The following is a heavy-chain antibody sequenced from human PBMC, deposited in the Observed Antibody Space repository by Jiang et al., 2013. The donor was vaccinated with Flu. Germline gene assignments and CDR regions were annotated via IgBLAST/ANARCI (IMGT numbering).Heavy chain of an antibody. CDR2: ISAYNGNT. V-gene: IGHV1-18*01. CDR3: ARHGMDSSGANDAFDI. CDR1: GYTFTSYG. Sequence: SGYTFTSYGISWVRQAPGQGLEWMGWISAYNGNTNYAQKLQGRVTMTTDTSTSTAYMELRSLRSDDTAVYYCARHGMDSSGANDAFDIWGQGTMVTVSS. J-gene: IGHJ3*02. D-gene: IGHD3-22*01.